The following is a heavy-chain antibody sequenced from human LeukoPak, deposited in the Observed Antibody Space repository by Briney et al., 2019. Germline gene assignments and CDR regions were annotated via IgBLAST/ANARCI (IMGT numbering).Heavy chain of an antibody. CDR3: AREGNSGSFTY. J-gene: IGHJ4*02. V-gene: IGHV3-66*01. CDR1: GFTVSCNE. D-gene: IGHD3-10*01. Sequence: PGGSLRLCCAASGFTVSCNEMNWVRQDPGKGVEWVSIIYSAGSTYYADSVKGRFTISRDNSKNTLYLQMNSLRAEDTAVYYCAREGNSGSFTYWGQGTLVTVS. CDR2: IYSAGST.